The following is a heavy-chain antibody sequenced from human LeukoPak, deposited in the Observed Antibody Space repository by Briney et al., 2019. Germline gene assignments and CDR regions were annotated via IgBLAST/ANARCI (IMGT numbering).Heavy chain of an antibody. J-gene: IGHJ4*01. V-gene: IGHV3-23*01. D-gene: IGHD6-19*01. CDR1: GFTFSNSA. CDR2: LSGSGITT. CDR3: AKGIYSSGWSYFDY. Sequence: GRSLRLSCAASGFTFSNSAMSWVRQAPGKGLERVSTLSGSGITTYYADSVKGRFTISRDNSKNTLYLQMNSLRAEDTAVYYCAKGIYSSGWSYFDYWGHGTLVTVSS.